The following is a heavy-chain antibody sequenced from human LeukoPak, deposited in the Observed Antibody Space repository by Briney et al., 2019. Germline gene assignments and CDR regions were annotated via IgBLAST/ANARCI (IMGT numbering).Heavy chain of an antibody. V-gene: IGHV3-48*03. CDR1: GFTFSSYE. CDR2: ISSSGSTR. CDR3: AREIVSAVAGNFDY. Sequence: PGGSLRLSCAAYGFTFSSYEMNWVRQAPGKGLEWVSYISSSGSTRTYADSVKGRFTISRDNARNSLYLEMNTLRAEDTAVYYCAREIVSAVAGNFDYWGQGTLVTVSS. D-gene: IGHD6-19*01. J-gene: IGHJ4*02.